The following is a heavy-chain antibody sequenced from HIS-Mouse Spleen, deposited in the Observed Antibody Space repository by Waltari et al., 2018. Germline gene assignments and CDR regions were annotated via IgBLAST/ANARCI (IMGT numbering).Heavy chain of an antibody. CDR3: ARRYSGYDLGY. D-gene: IGHD5-12*01. CDR2: ISYDGSNK. V-gene: IGHV3-30*04. CDR1: GFTFSSYA. Sequence: QVQLVESGGGVVQPGRSLRLPCAASGFTFSSYAMHWVGQVPGKGLGWVAVISYDGSNKYYADSVKGRFTISRDNSKNTLYLQMNSLRAEDTAVYYCARRYSGYDLGYWGQGTLVTVSS. J-gene: IGHJ4*02.